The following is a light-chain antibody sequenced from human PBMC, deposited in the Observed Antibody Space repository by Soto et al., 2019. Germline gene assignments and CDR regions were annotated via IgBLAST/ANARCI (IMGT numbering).Light chain of an antibody. V-gene: IGKV1-5*01. Sequence: GDRVTITCRASQSISSWLAWFQQKPGKAPKLLIYDASSLESGVPSRFSGSGSGTEFTLTISSLQPDDFATYYCQQYNSYPWTFGQGTKVDIK. CDR1: QSISSW. CDR3: QQYNSYPWT. CDR2: DAS. J-gene: IGKJ1*01.